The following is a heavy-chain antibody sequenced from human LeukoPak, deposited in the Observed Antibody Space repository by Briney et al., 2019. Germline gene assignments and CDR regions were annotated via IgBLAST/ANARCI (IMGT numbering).Heavy chain of an antibody. D-gene: IGHD4-17*01. CDR2: INHSGST. V-gene: IGHV4-34*01. J-gene: IGHJ4*02. CDR3: ARVNVYGDYVYYFDY. CDR1: GGSFSGYY. Sequence: SETLSLTCAVYGGSFSGYYWSWIRQPPGKGLEWIGEINHSGSTNYNPSLKSRVTISVDTSKNQFSLKLSSVTAADTAVYYCARVNVYGDYVYYFDYWGQGTLVTVSS.